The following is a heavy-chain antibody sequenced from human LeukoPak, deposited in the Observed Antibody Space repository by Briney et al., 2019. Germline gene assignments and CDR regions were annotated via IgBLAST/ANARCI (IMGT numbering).Heavy chain of an antibody. Sequence: GGSLRLSCAASGFSFSNYAMSWVRQAPGKGLEWVSAISGSGGSTYYADSVKGRFTISRDNSKNTLYLQMNSLRAEDTAVYYCAKDPLLYCSSASCYVDHWGQGALVTVSS. J-gene: IGHJ4*02. CDR3: AKDPLLYCSSASCYVDH. CDR1: GFSFSNYA. D-gene: IGHD2-2*01. CDR2: ISGSGGST. V-gene: IGHV3-23*01.